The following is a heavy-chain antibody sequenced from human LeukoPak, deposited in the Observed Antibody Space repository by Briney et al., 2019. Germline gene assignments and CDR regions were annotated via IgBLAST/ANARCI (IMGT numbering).Heavy chain of an antibody. D-gene: IGHD3-16*01. CDR3: ARGGWRLRFDY. CDR2: VYYSGST. V-gene: IGHV4-39*01. CDR1: GGSISSNDFY. J-gene: IGHJ4*02. Sequence: SETLSLTCTVSGGSISSNDFYWSWIRQPPGKGLEWIGSVYYSGSTYYNPSLRSRLTISIDTSKNQFSLRLSSVTAADTAVYYCARGGWRLRFDYWGQGTLVTVSS.